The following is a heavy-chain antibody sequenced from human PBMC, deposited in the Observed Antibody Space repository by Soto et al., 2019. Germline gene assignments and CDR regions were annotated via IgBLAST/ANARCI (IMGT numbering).Heavy chain of an antibody. CDR2: INPNSGGT. CDR1: GYTFTGYY. D-gene: IGHD3-10*01. J-gene: IGHJ6*04. Sequence: ASVKVSCKASGYTFTGYYMHWVRQAPGQGLEWMGWINPNSGGTNYAQKFQGWVTMTRDTSISTAYMELSRLRSDDTAVYYCARGYYGSGSFWYYYYGMDVWGKGTTVTVS. CDR3: ARGYYGSGSFWYYYYGMDV. V-gene: IGHV1-2*04.